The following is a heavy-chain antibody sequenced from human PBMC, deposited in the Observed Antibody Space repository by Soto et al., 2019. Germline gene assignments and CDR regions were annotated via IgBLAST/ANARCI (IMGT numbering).Heavy chain of an antibody. J-gene: IGHJ4*02. Sequence: ASVKVSCKASGDTFTSYYMHWERQAPGQGLEWMGISNPDGGSTRYAQNCQVRVTMTMDTSTSTVYIELSSLRSDDTAVYYCARTLRATVPDYWAQGTLVPVSS. V-gene: IGHV1-46*01. CDR3: ARTLRATVPDY. CDR2: SNPDGGST. D-gene: IGHD4-17*01. CDR1: GDTFTSYY.